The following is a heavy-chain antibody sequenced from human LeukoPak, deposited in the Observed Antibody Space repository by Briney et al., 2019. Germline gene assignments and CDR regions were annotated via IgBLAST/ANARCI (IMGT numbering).Heavy chain of an antibody. Sequence: GGSLRLSCAASGFTFSSYEMNWVRQAPGKGLEWVSTITGSGAGTYYADSVKGRFTISRDKSKNTLYLQLNSLRAEDTAVYYCAREQYGSGSNNFDYWGQGTLVTVSS. CDR3: AREQYGSGSNNFDY. J-gene: IGHJ4*02. V-gene: IGHV3-23*01. D-gene: IGHD3-10*01. CDR1: GFTFSSYE. CDR2: ITGSGAGT.